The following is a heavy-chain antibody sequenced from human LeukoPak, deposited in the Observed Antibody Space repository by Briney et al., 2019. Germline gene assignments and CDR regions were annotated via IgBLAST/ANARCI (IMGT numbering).Heavy chain of an antibody. Sequence: GASVKVSCKASGYNFTNYGISWVRQAPGHGLEWMGWISAYNGDTKYAQKLQGRVTKTTDTSTSTAYMELRSLRSDDTAVYYCARAPSFGDYGGDYWGQGTLVTVSS. CDR3: ARAPSFGDYGGDY. D-gene: IGHD4-17*01. CDR1: GYNFTNYG. V-gene: IGHV1-18*01. CDR2: ISAYNGDT. J-gene: IGHJ4*02.